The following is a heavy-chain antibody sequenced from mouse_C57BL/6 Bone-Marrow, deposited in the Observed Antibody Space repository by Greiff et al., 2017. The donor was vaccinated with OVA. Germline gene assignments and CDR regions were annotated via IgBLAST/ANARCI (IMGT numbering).Heavy chain of an antibody. CDR1: GFTFSSYA. J-gene: IGHJ2*01. V-gene: IGHV5-4*01. D-gene: IGHD1-1*01. Sequence: EVQLVESGGGLVKPGGSLKLSCAASGFTFSSYAMSWVRQTPEKRLEWVATISDGGSYTYYPDNVKGRFTISRDNAKNNLYLQMSHLKSEDTAMYYYARVPYYGSSPWYFDYWGQGATLTVSS. CDR2: ISDGGSYT. CDR3: ARVPYYGSSPWYFDY.